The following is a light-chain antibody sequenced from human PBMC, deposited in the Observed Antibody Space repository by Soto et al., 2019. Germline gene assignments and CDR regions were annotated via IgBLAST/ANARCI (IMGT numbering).Light chain of an antibody. J-gene: IGKJ1*01. Sequence: RVTITCRASQSISSWLAWYQQKPGKAPKLLIYDASSLESGVPSRFSGSGSGTEFTLTISSLQPDDFATYYCQQYNSYLFGQGTKVDIK. V-gene: IGKV1-5*01. CDR1: QSISSW. CDR3: QQYNSYL. CDR2: DAS.